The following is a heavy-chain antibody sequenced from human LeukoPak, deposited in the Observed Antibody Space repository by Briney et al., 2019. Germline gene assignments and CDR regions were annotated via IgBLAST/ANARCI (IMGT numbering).Heavy chain of an antibody. CDR3: ARLYSGYARGFDY. Sequence: GGSLRLSCAASGFTFSSYSMSWVSQAPGKGLEWVSYISSSSNTIYYADSVKGRFTISRDNAKNSLYLQMNSLRAEDTAVYYCARLYSGYARGFDYWGQGTLVTVSS. D-gene: IGHD5-12*01. CDR2: ISSSSNTI. CDR1: GFTFSSYS. J-gene: IGHJ4*02. V-gene: IGHV3-48*04.